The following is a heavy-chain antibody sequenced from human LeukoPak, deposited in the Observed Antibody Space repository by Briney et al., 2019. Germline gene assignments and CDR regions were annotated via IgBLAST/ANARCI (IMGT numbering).Heavy chain of an antibody. J-gene: IGHJ4*02. CDR1: GFTFSSYS. V-gene: IGHV3-48*02. Sequence: GGSLRLSCAASGFTFSSYSMSWVRQAPGKGLRWVSYISSGSTTIYYADSVKGRFTISRDNAKDSLYLQINSLRDEDTAMYYCARGDPLDYWGQGTLVTVSS. CDR2: ISSGSTTI. CDR3: ARGDPLDY.